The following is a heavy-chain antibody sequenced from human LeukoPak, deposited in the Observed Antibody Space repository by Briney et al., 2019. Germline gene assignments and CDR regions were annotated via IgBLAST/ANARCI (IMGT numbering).Heavy chain of an antibody. CDR3: TPYTTGNFGFDY. J-gene: IGHJ4*02. V-gene: IGHV4-34*01. D-gene: IGHD6-19*01. CDR1: GGSFCGYH. CDR2: VNRSGST. Sequence: SETLSLTCAVYGGSFCGYHWSWIRHPPGKGLEWIGEVNRSGSTKYNPSLKSRVTISLDTSKNQFSLKLSSVASADTAVYYCTPYTTGNFGFDYWGQGTLVSVSS.